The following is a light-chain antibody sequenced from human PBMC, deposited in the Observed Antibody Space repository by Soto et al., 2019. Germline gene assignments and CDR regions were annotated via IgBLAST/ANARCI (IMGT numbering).Light chain of an antibody. CDR2: GAS. Sequence: EIVMTQSPATLSVSPGERVTLSCRASQSVTSNLAWYQQNPGQAPRLLIYGASTRATGIPGRFSGSGSGTDFTLTIVSLQSEDFAVYYCQQYNTWPSFTFGQGTKLEVK. V-gene: IGKV3-15*01. J-gene: IGKJ2*01. CDR1: QSVTSN. CDR3: QQYNTWPSFT.